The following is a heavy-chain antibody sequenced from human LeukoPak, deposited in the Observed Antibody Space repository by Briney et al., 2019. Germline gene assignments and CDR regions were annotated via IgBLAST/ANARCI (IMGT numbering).Heavy chain of an antibody. Sequence: GASVKVSCKASGYTFTSYGISWARQAPGQGLEWMGWISAYNGNTNYAQKLQGRVTMTTDTSTSTAYMELRSLRSDDTAVYYCARVKSGLLYYYGMDVWGQGTTVTVSS. D-gene: IGHD5-12*01. V-gene: IGHV1-18*01. CDR1: GYTFTSYG. CDR3: ARVKSGLLYYYGMDV. CDR2: ISAYNGNT. J-gene: IGHJ6*02.